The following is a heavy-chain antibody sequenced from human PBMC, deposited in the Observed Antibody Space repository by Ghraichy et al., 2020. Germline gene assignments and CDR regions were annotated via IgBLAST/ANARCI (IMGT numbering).Heavy chain of an antibody. V-gene: IGHV3-23*01. CDR1: GCTFSSFV. J-gene: IGHJ4*02. CDR3: AKDQGTVLAPDY. CDR2: IGGAYDT. D-gene: IGHD1/OR15-1a*01. Sequence: LSLTCAASGCTFSSFVMNWVRQAPGKGLEWVSTIGGAYDTYYADSVKGRFTIPRDNSKNTLYLQMNSLRVEDTAVYFCAKDQGTVLAPDYGGQGTLVTVSS.